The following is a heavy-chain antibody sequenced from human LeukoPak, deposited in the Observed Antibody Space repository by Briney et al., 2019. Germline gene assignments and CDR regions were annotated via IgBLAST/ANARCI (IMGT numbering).Heavy chain of an antibody. CDR3: SRVARGTGCYYRLVV. CDR2: ISGTTGRT. D-gene: IGHD7-27*01. Sequence: PGGSLRLSCATSGFTFTSHAMTWVRQAPGKGLEWVSGISGTTGRTFYGDSVKGRFTVCRDNSRDTLYPQMNSLRAEDAAVYFCSRVARGTGCYYRLVVWGQGATVTVSS. V-gene: IGHV3-23*01. CDR1: GFTFTSHA. J-gene: IGHJ6*02.